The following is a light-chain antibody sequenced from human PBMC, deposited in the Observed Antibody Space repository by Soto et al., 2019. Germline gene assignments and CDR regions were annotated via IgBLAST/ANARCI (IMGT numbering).Light chain of an antibody. J-gene: IGLJ2*01. Sequence: QSVLTQPASVSGALGQSITISCTGTRSDIGTYDLVSWYQQHPGKAPQLMIYDVTNRPSGVSNRFSGSKSGNTASLTISGLQAEDEADYYCTSSTTRSTVVIGGGTKLTVL. V-gene: IGLV2-14*03. CDR2: DVT. CDR1: RSDIGTYDL. CDR3: TSSTTRSTVV.